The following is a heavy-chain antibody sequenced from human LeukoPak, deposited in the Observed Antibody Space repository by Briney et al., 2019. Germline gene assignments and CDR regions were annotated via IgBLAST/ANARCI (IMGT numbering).Heavy chain of an antibody. J-gene: IGHJ3*01. CDR1: GYTFTGYY. D-gene: IGHD2/OR15-2a*01. V-gene: IGHV1-2*02. CDR2: INPDSGGT. CDR3: ARTFYDTLDSDAFDF. Sequence: GSVKASCKASGYTFTGYYMHWVRQAPGQGLEWMGWINPDSGGTNNAQKFQGRVTMTRDTSISTAYMELSRLRSDDTAVYYCARTFYDTLDSDAFDFWGQGTMVIVSS.